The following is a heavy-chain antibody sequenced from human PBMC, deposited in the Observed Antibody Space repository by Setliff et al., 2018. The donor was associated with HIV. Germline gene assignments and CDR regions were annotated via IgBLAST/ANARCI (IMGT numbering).Heavy chain of an antibody. CDR2: IIPIFGSA. V-gene: IGHV1-69*13. CDR1: RGSFSNYG. CDR3: ASKGDYYTSKTLDS. J-gene: IGHJ4*02. D-gene: IGHD3-10*01. Sequence: SVTVSCKPSRGSFSNYGFAWVRQAPGQWLEWMGGIIPIFGSADYAQKFQGRVTISADESTSTVYLELGSLTSDDTAMYYCASKGDYYTSKTLDSWVQGTLVTVSS.